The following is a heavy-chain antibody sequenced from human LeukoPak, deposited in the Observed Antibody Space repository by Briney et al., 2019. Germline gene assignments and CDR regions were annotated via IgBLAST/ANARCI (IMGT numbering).Heavy chain of an antibody. CDR1: GGSISSGSYY. J-gene: IGHJ6*03. CDR2: IYTSGST. V-gene: IGHV4-61*02. Sequence: SETLSLTCTVSGGSISSGSYYWSWIRQPAGKGLEWIGRIYTSGSTNYNPSLKSRVTISVDTSKNRFSLKLSSVTAADTAVYYCARRGHYMDVWGKGTTVTISS. D-gene: IGHD3-10*01. CDR3: ARRGHYMDV.